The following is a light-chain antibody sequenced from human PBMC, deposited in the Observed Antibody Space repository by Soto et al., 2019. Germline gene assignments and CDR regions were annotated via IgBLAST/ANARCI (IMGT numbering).Light chain of an antibody. CDR1: SSNIGAGFD. CDR3: QSYESSLRGSG. Sequence: QSVLTQPPSVSGAPGQKITISCTGTSSNIGAGFDVHWYQQLPGTAPKLLIFGNGNRPSGVPDRFSGYKSGTSASLAITGLRAEDAADYYCQSYESSLRGSGFGGGTQMTVL. CDR2: GNG. J-gene: IGLJ3*02. V-gene: IGLV1-40*01.